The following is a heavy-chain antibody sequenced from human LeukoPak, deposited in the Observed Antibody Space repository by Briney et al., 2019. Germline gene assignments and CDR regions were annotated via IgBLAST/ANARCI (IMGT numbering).Heavy chain of an antibody. CDR3: ARDISYYDSSGYSSSHFDY. V-gene: IGHV1-46*01. J-gene: IGHJ4*02. CDR2: INPSGGST. CDR1: GYTFTSYY. D-gene: IGHD3-22*01. Sequence: ASVKVSCKASGYTFTSYYMHWVRQAPGQGLEWMGIINPSGGSTSYAQRFQGRVTMTRDTSTSTVYIELSSLRSEDTAVYYCARDISYYDSSGYSSSHFDYWGQGTLVTVSS.